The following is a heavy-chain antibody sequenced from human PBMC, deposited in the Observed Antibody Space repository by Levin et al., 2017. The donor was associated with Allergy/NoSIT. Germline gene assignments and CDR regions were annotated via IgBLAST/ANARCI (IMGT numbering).Heavy chain of an antibody. CDR2: IYYIGST. Sequence: NTSETLSLTCTVSGGSVSGGGYYWSWIRQPPGKGLEWIGYIYYIGSTNYNPSLKSRVTISVDTSKNQFSLKLNSVTAADTAVYYCATDYGGNSDRYFHLWGRGTLVTVSS. D-gene: IGHD4-23*01. CDR1: GGSVSGGGYY. J-gene: IGHJ2*01. CDR3: ATDYGGNSDRYFHL. V-gene: IGHV4-61*08.